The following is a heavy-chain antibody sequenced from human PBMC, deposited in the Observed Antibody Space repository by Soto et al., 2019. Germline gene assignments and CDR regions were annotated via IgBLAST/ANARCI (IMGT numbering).Heavy chain of an antibody. CDR2: INHSGST. CDR3: ARGARFRDYYGSGCRGYFDL. V-gene: IGHV4-34*01. Sequence: QVQLQQWGAGLLKPSETLSLTCVVYGGSFSGYYCSWIRQPPGKGLEWIGEINHSGSTNYNPSVKSRVTMSLDTSKNQFSLKRSSVAAADTAVYYCARGARFRDYYGSGCRGYFDLWGQGTLVTVSS. J-gene: IGHJ4*02. CDR1: GGSFSGYY. D-gene: IGHD3-10*01.